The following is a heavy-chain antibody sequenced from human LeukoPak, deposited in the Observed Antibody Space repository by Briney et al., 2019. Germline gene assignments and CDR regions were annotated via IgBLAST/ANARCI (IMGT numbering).Heavy chain of an antibody. CDR3: ARICSSISCYTSTTDY. CDR2: IYHSGST. D-gene: IGHD2-2*02. Sequence: SETLSLTCAVSGCSISSGYYWGWIRQPPGKGLEWIGSIYHSGSTYYNPSLKSRVTISVDTSKNQFSLKLSSVTAADTAVYYCARICSSISCYTSTTDYWGQGTLVTVSS. CDR1: GCSISSGYY. J-gene: IGHJ4*02. V-gene: IGHV4-38-2*01.